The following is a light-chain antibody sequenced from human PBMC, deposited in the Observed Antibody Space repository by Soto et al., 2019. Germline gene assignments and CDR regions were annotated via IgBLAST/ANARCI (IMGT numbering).Light chain of an antibody. CDR2: DTS. Sequence: DIQMTQSPSSLSASVGDRVTITCQASQAISNYLNWYQQKPGKPPQLLIYDTSNLETGVPSRFSGGGSGTDFTLTISSLQPEDTATYYCQQYDNPPPLYIFGRGTKLEIK. J-gene: IGKJ2*01. CDR3: QQYDNPPPLYI. CDR1: QAISNY. V-gene: IGKV1-33*01.